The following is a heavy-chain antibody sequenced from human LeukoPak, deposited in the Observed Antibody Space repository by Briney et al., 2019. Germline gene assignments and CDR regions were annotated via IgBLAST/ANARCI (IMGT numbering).Heavy chain of an antibody. CDR3: ASSRLGYCSGGSCRPFGY. Sequence: ASVKVSCKASGYTFTSYAMHWVGQAPGQRLEWMGWINAGNGNTKYSQKFQGRVTVTRDTSASTAYMELSSLRSEDTAVYYCASSRLGYCSGGSCRPFGYWGQGTLVTVSS. CDR2: INAGNGNT. CDR1: GYTFTSYA. D-gene: IGHD2-15*01. V-gene: IGHV1-3*01. J-gene: IGHJ4*02.